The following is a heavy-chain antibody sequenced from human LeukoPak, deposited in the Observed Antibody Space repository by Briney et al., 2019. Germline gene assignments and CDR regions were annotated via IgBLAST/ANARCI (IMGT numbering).Heavy chain of an antibody. CDR1: GYRFSTYW. Sequence: GESLKISCKGSGYRFSTYWIGWVRQMPGKGLEWMGIIYPGDSDTRYSPSFQGQVTISADKSISTAYLQWSSLKASDSAMYYCARKEPDGKNSYYFDFGGQGTLVTVSS. D-gene: IGHD1-1*01. J-gene: IGHJ4*02. CDR3: ARKEPDGKNSYYFDF. V-gene: IGHV5-51*01. CDR2: IYPGDSDT.